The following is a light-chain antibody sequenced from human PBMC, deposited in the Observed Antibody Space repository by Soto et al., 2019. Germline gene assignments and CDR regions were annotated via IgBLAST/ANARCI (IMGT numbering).Light chain of an antibody. CDR2: EVT. CDR3: SSYAGSKNHVV. Sequence: QSALTQPPSASGSPGQSVTISCTGTSSDVGAYNYVSWYQQHPGKVPKLMIYEVTQRPSGVPDRFSGSKSGNTASLTVSGLQAEDEADYYCSSYAGSKNHVVFGGGTKLTVL. CDR1: SSDVGAYNY. J-gene: IGLJ2*01. V-gene: IGLV2-8*01.